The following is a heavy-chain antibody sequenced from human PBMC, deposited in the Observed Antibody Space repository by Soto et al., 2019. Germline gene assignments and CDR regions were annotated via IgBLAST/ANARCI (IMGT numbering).Heavy chain of an antibody. Sequence: GGSLRLSCAASGFTFSSFALSWVRQAPGKGLEWVSAISGSGGGTDYTASVKGRFTISRDNSKNTLYLQMNSLRADDTAVYYCAGPGYSSQDYWGQGTLVTVPS. CDR1: GFTFSSFA. J-gene: IGHJ4*02. D-gene: IGHD5-18*01. V-gene: IGHV3-23*01. CDR3: AGPGYSSQDY. CDR2: ISGSGGGT.